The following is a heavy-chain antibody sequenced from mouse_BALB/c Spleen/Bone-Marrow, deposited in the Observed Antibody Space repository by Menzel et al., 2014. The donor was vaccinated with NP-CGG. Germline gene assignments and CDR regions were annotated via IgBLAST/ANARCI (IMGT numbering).Heavy chain of an antibody. Sequence: EVQRVESGTVLARPGASVKMSCKASGYTFTSFWMHWVKQRPGQGLEWIGAVYPGNNDTNYNQNFKGKAKLTAVTSTSTAYMEFSSLTNEDSAVYYCTRYFYGGRDWYFDVWGAGTTVTVSS. CDR2: VYPGNNDT. CDR1: GYTFTSFW. V-gene: IGHV1-5*01. D-gene: IGHD1-1*01. CDR3: TRYFYGGRDWYFDV. J-gene: IGHJ1*01.